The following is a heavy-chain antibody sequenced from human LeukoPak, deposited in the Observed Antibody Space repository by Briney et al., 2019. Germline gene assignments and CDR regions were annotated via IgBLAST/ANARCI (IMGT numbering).Heavy chain of an antibody. J-gene: IGHJ4*02. CDR1: GFSVSNTY. D-gene: IGHD6-13*01. V-gene: IGHV3-53*01. Sequence: GGSLRLSCAASGFSVSNTYMSWVRQAPGKGLEWVSIIYSGGNTYYADSVKGRFTISRDNSKSTLYLQMNTLRAEDTAVYYCAKRIAAAGPYFDYWGQGTLVTVSS. CDR3: AKRIAAAGPYFDY. CDR2: IYSGGNT.